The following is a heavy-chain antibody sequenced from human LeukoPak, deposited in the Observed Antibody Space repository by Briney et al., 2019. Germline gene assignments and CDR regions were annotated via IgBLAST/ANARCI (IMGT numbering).Heavy chain of an antibody. Sequence: GGSLRLSCAASGFTFSGYAMGWVRQAPGKGLELVSGISGNGDNTYYADSVKGRFTISRDNSKNTLYVQMNSLRGDDTAVYYCAKRDHYDTSGYAPLFDYWGQGTLVTVST. CDR2: ISGNGDNT. J-gene: IGHJ4*02. CDR3: AKRDHYDTSGYAPLFDY. V-gene: IGHV3-23*01. CDR1: GFTFSGYA. D-gene: IGHD3-22*01.